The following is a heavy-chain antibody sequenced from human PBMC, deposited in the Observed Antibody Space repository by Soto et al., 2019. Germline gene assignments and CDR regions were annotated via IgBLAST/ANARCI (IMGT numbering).Heavy chain of an antibody. CDR2: INHSGST. CDR1: GGSFSGYY. Sequence: SETLSLTCAVYGGSFSGYYWSWIRQPPGKGLEWIGEINHSGSTNYNPSLKSRVTISVDTSKNQFSLKLSSVTAADTAVYYCAREGPRGANFGVVIAYSYFDYWGQGTLVTVSS. J-gene: IGHJ4*02. CDR3: AREGPRGANFGVVIAYSYFDY. D-gene: IGHD3-3*01. V-gene: IGHV4-34*01.